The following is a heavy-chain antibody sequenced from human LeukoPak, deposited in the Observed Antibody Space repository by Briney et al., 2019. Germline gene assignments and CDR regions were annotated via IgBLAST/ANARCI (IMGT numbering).Heavy chain of an antibody. J-gene: IGHJ4*02. Sequence: GGSLRLSCAASGFTFSSYAMSWVRQAPGKGLEWVSAISGSGGSTYYADSVKGRFTISRDDSKNTLYLQMDSLRAEDTAVYYCAKTITGFDSFDSWGQGTLVTVSS. V-gene: IGHV3-23*01. CDR3: AKTITGFDSFDS. CDR2: ISGSGGST. D-gene: IGHD3-10*01. CDR1: GFTFSSYA.